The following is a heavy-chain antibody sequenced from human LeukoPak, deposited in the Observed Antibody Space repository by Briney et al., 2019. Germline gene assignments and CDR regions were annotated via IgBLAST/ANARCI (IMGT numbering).Heavy chain of an antibody. Sequence: GGSLRLSCTASGFTFSSYGMSWVRQAPGKGLEWVSAISSSGGSTCYADSVKGRLTISRDNSKNTLYLQMNSLRAEDTAVYYCAKGAWYNWNHYFDYWGQGTLVTVSS. V-gene: IGHV3-23*01. J-gene: IGHJ4*02. CDR1: GFTFSSYG. CDR2: ISSSGGST. D-gene: IGHD1-20*01. CDR3: AKGAWYNWNHYFDY.